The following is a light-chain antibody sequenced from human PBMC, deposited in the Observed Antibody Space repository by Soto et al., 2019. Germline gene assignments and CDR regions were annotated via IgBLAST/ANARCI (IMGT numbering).Light chain of an antibody. J-gene: IGKJ1*01. Sequence: QMTQSPSSLSASVVEKIIITCRASRDVGSDVSWYQQKPGQAPKLLVYAASNLYTGVPSRFSGSGSGTEFTLTISSLQPDDFATYYCQHYNSYSEAFGQGTKVDIK. V-gene: IGKV1-17*01. CDR1: RDVGSD. CDR3: QHYNSYSEA. CDR2: AAS.